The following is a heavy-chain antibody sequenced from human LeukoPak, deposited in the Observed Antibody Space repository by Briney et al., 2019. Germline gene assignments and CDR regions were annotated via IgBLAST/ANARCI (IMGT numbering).Heavy chain of an antibody. Sequence: PGGSLRLSCAASGFTFSIYAMSWVRQAPGKGLEWVSVISDSDSTSYAASVKGRFTISRDNSKNTLYLQMNSLRAEDTAVYYCAKPTGGICTPDWDYWGQGPLVSFSS. J-gene: IGHJ4*02. V-gene: IGHV3-23*01. D-gene: IGHD2-8*02. CDR2: ISDSDST. CDR1: GFTFSIYA. CDR3: AKPTGGICTPDWDY.